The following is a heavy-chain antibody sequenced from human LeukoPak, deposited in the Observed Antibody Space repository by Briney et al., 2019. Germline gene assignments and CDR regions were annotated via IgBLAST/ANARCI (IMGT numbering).Heavy chain of an antibody. CDR2: ISSSSSYI. D-gene: IGHD2-15*01. J-gene: IGHJ4*02. CDR1: GFTFSSYS. Sequence: GGSLRLSCAASGFTFSSYSMNWVRQAPGKGLEWVSSISSSSSYIYFADSVKGRFTISRDNAKNSLYLQTNSLRAEDTAVYYCAKDPLPCSGGTCYLVSFFFFDYWGQGTLVTVSS. V-gene: IGHV3-21*04. CDR3: AKDPLPCSGGTCYLVSFFFFDY.